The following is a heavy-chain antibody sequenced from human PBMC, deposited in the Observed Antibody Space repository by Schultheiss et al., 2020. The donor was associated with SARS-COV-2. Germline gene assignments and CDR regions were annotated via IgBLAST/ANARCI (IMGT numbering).Heavy chain of an antibody. Sequence: GGSLRLSCAASGFTFSSYAMSWVRQAPGKGLEWVSYISSSSSYTNYADSVKGRFTISRDNAKNSLYLQMNSLRAEDTAVYYCAKDVEYINYWGQGTLVTVSS. CDR2: ISSSSSYT. CDR1: GFTFSSYA. D-gene: IGHD6-6*01. V-gene: IGHV3-21*05. J-gene: IGHJ4*02. CDR3: AKDVEYINY.